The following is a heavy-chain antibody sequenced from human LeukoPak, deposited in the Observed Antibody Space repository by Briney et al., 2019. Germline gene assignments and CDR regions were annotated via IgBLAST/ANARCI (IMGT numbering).Heavy chain of an antibody. Sequence: ASVKVSCKASGGTFSSYAISWVRQAPGQGLEWMGGIIPIFGTANYAQKFQGRVTITTDESTSTAYMELSSLRSEDTAVYYCARLTKEDGYNYAYWFDPWGQGTLVTVSS. V-gene: IGHV1-69*05. CDR3: ARLTKEDGYNYAYWFDP. CDR1: GGTFSSYA. CDR2: IIPIFGTA. J-gene: IGHJ5*02. D-gene: IGHD5-24*01.